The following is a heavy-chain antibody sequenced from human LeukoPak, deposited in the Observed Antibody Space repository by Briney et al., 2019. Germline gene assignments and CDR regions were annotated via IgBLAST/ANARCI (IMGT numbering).Heavy chain of an antibody. J-gene: IGHJ6*02. D-gene: IGHD4-17*01. Sequence: TSDTLSLACTVSGGSISRYYWSWIRQPPGKGLEWIGYIYFSGATNYNPSLKSRVTISVDTSKNQFSLKLSSVTAADTAVYYCAREDPQTTVPEGLDVWGQGNTVIVSS. CDR2: IYFSGAT. V-gene: IGHV4-59*01. CDR3: AREDPQTTVPEGLDV. CDR1: GGSISRYY.